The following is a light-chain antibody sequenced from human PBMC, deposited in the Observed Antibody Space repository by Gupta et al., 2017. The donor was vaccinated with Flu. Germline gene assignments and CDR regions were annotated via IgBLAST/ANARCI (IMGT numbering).Light chain of an antibody. Sequence: ATLSLSPGERATLSCRASQTVSRYLAWYQQKPGQAPRLLIYDISNRATGIPARFTGSGSGTDFTLTISSLEPEDFAIYYCQQGNNWQRLTFGGGTKVEIK. CDR3: QQGNNWQRLT. V-gene: IGKV3-11*01. J-gene: IGKJ4*01. CDR1: QTVSRY. CDR2: DIS.